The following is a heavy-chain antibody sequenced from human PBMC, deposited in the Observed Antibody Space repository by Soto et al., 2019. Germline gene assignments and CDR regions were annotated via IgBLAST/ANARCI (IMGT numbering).Heavy chain of an antibody. CDR1: GYTFTSYA. CDR2: INAGNGNT. Sequence: ASVKVSCKASGYTFTSYAIHWVRQAPLQMLEWMVCINAGNGNTKYSQKFQGRVTITRDTSASTAYMELSSLRYEDTAVYYCASSRPHYYYCYGMDVWGQGTTVTVSS. CDR3: ASSRPHYYYCYGMDV. J-gene: IGHJ6*02. V-gene: IGHV1-3*01.